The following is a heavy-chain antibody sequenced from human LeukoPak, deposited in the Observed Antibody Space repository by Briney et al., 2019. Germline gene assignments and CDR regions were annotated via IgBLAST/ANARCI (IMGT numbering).Heavy chain of an antibody. V-gene: IGHV4-59*01. CDR2: IYYSGST. CDR1: GGSISSYY. D-gene: IGHD3-10*01. Sequence: SETLSLTCTVSGGSISSYYWSWIRQPPGKGLEWIGYIYYSGSTNYNPSLKSRVTISVDTSKNQFSLKLSSVTAADTAVYYCATSLGRYGSGSYYSDYWGQGTLVTVSS. CDR3: ATSLGRYGSGSYYSDY. J-gene: IGHJ4*02.